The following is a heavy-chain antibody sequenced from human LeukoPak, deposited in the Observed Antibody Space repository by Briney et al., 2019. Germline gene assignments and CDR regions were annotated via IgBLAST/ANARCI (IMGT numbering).Heavy chain of an antibody. Sequence: GGSLRLSCAASGFTFSDYYMSWIRQAPGKGLEWVSYISSSGSTIYYADSVKGRFTISRDNAKNSLYLQMNSVRAEDTAVYYCARVGSSGSILYFDYWGQGTLVSVSS. D-gene: IGHD6-19*01. CDR3: ARVGSSGSILYFDY. J-gene: IGHJ4*02. V-gene: IGHV3-11*01. CDR2: ISSSGSTI. CDR1: GFTFSDYY.